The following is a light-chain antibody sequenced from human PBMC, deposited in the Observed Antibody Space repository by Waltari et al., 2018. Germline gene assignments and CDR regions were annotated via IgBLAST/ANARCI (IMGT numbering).Light chain of an antibody. CDR1: QSVGKY. CDR2: QAS. V-gene: IGKV3-20*01. Sequence: SCRASQSVGKYLAWYQQKPGQAPRLLIYQASTRAPGIPDRFSGSGSGTDFSLTISRLEPEDFAVYYCQKYDSLPATFGQGTKVEIK. CDR3: QKYDSLPAT. J-gene: IGKJ1*01.